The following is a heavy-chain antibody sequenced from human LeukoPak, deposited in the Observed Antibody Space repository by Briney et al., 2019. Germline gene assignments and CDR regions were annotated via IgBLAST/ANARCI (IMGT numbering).Heavy chain of an antibody. Sequence: SETLSLTCTVSGGSISSYYCSWIRQPPGERLEWIAHIYYSGSTNYNPSLKSRVTISVDTSKNQFSLKLSSVTAADTAVYYCASRSSIWSGYQDTLYYFDSWGQGTLVTVSS. D-gene: IGHD3-3*01. CDR2: IYYSGST. V-gene: IGHV4-59*01. J-gene: IGHJ4*02. CDR3: ASRSSIWSGYQDTLYYFDS. CDR1: GGSISSYY.